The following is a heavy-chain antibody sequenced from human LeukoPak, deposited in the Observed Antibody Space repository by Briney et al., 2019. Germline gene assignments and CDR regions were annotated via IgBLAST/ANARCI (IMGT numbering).Heavy chain of an antibody. D-gene: IGHD2-2*01. V-gene: IGHV3-9*03. Sequence: GGSLRLSCAASGFTFDDYAMHWVRQAPGKGLEWVSGISWNSGSIGYAYFVKGLFTISRDNPKTSLYLQMNSLRAEDMALYSCAKDSYQSVAGAFDIWGQGTMVTVSS. CDR1: GFTFDDYA. CDR3: AKDSYQSVAGAFDI. CDR2: ISWNSGSI. J-gene: IGHJ3*02.